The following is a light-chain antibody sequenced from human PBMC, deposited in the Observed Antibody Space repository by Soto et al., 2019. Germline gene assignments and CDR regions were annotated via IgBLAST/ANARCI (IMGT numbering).Light chain of an antibody. CDR3: QQYNSYWT. Sequence: DIQMTQSPSTLPASVGDRVTSTCRASQSISRWLAWYQVKPGRAPKLLIYDASSLQSGGPSRFSGRGSGTEFTLTITSLQADDFANYYCQQYNSYWTFGQGTKVDI. V-gene: IGKV1-5*01. J-gene: IGKJ1*01. CDR1: QSISRW. CDR2: DAS.